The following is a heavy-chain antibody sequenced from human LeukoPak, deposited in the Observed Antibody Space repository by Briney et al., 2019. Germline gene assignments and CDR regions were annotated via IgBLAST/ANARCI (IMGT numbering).Heavy chain of an antibody. J-gene: IGHJ4*02. CDR3: ARDLATIDGIAWYYFEN. D-gene: IGHD5-12*01. Sequence: GASVKVSCKASGYTFTGYYMHWVRQAPGQGLEWMGWINPNTGGTDYAQKFQDRIAISTYTSISTVYMELGRLKSDDTALYYCARDLATIDGIAWYYFENWGQGTLVTVS. CDR2: INPNTGGT. V-gene: IGHV1-2*02. CDR1: GYTFTGYY.